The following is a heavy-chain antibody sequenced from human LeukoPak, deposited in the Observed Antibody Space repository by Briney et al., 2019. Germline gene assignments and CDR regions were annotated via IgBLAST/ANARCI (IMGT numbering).Heavy chain of an antibody. CDR3: GKDYYYDSVSAFDI. CDR2: ISGSGGST. D-gene: IGHD3-22*01. Sequence: GGSLRLSCAASGFTFSSYEMNWVRQAPGKGLEWVSGISGSGGSTYYADSVKGRFTISRDNSKNTLHLQMNSPRAEDTAVYYCGKDYYYDSVSAFDIWGQGTMVTVSS. J-gene: IGHJ3*02. CDR1: GFTFSSYE. V-gene: IGHV3-23*01.